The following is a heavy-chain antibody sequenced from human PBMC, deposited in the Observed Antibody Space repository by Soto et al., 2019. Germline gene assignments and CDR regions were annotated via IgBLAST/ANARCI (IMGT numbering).Heavy chain of an antibody. CDR1: GFTFSNSA. CDR2: ISYDGSSK. CDR3: AREGGSSCFDY. V-gene: IGHV3-30-3*01. J-gene: IGHJ4*02. D-gene: IGHD6-13*01. Sequence: GGSLRLSCAASGFTFSNSALHWVRQAPGKGLEWVAVISYDGSSKYYEDSVKGRFTISRDNSKNTLYLQMNSLRAEDTAVYYCAREGGSSCFDYWGQGTLVTVSS.